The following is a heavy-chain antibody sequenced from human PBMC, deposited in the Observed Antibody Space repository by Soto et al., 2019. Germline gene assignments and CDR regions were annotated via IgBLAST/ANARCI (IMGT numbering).Heavy chain of an antibody. CDR2: IYYSGST. D-gene: IGHD3-3*01. CDR3: ARRSDFWSSYYFDY. CDR1: GGYISSSSYY. J-gene: IGHJ4*02. Sequence: PSETLSLTCTVSGGYISSSSYYWGWIRQPPGKGLEWIGSIYYSGSTYYNPSLKSRVTISVDTSKNQFSLKLSSVTAADTAVYYCARRSDFWSSYYFDYWGQGTLVTVSS. V-gene: IGHV4-39*01.